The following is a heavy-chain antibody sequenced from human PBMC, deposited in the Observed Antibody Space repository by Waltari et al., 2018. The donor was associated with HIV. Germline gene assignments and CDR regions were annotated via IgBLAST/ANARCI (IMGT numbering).Heavy chain of an antibody. V-gene: IGHV3-23*01. Sequence: EVHLLESGGGLVQPGGSLRLSCAASGFTFSNYAMNWVSQAPGKGLEWVSAISGSGGGRYYADSVKGRLTISRDNSKKTLYLQMNSLRAEDTAVYYCAKDYDSSGFYYFDYWGQGTLVTVSS. D-gene: IGHD3-22*01. CDR3: AKDYDSSGFYYFDY. CDR1: GFTFSNYA. CDR2: ISGSGGGR. J-gene: IGHJ4*02.